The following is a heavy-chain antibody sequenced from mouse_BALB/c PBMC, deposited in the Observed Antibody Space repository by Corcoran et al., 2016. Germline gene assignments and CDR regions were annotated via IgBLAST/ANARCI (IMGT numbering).Heavy chain of an antibody. D-gene: IGHD2-1*01. J-gene: IGHJ1*01. CDR2: IFPGDGST. V-gene: IGHV1-85*01. CDR1: GYTFTSYD. CDR3: ERAYGNYSYWYFDV. Sequence: QVQLQQSGAELVKPGASVKLSCKASGYTFTSYDINWVRQRPEQGLEWIGWIFPGDGSTKYNEKFKGKATLTTDQSSSTAYMQLSRLTSEDSAVYCCERAYGNYSYWYFDVWGAGTTFTVSS.